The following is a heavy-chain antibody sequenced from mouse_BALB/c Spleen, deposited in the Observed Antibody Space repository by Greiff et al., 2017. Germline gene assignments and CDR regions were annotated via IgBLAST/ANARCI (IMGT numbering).Heavy chain of an antibody. J-gene: IGHJ3*01. CDR3: ARKDYYGAWFAY. V-gene: IGHV1-18*01. CDR2: INPNNGGT. CDR1: GYTFTDYN. D-gene: IGHD1-2*01. Sequence: EVKLVESGPELVKPGASVKIPCKASGYTFTDYNMDWVKQSHGKSLEWIGDINPNNGGTIYNQKFKGKATLTVDKSSSTAYMELRSLTSEDTAVYYCARKDYYGAWFAYWGQGTLVTVSA.